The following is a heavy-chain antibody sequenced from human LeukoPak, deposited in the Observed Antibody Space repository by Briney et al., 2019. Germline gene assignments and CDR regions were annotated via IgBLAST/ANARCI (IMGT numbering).Heavy chain of an antibody. Sequence: PSETLSLTCTVSGGSISSSVYYWGWIRQPPGKGLEWIGSIYYSGSTNYNPSLKSRVTMSGDMSKNQFSLKLSSVTAADTAVYYCATNAGAAAFDTFDIWGQGTMVTVSS. CDR3: ATNAGAAAFDTFDI. CDR2: IYYSGST. CDR1: GGSISSSVYY. V-gene: IGHV4-39*07. D-gene: IGHD6-13*01. J-gene: IGHJ3*02.